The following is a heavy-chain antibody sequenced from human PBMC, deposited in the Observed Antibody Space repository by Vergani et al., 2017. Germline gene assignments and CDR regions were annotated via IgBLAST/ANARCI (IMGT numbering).Heavy chain of an antibody. D-gene: IGHD6-13*01. CDR3: AAVRVYSSSDMGFDY. CDR1: GGTFSSYT. J-gene: IGHJ4*02. Sequence: QLVQSGAEVKKPGSSVKVSCKASGGTFSSYTISWVRQARGQRLEWIGWIVVGSGNTNYAQKFQERVTITRDMSTSTAYMELSSLRSEDTAVYYCAAVRVYSSSDMGFDYWGQGTLVTVSS. CDR2: IVVGSGNT. V-gene: IGHV1-58*02.